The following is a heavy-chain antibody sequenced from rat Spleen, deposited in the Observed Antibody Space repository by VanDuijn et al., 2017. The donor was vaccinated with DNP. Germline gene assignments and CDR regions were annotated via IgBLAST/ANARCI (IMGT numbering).Heavy chain of an antibody. CDR3: AIHLWVFDY. J-gene: IGHJ2*01. CDR1: GFSITNNFK. D-gene: IGHD1-7*01. Sequence: EVLLQESGPGLVKPSQSLSLTCSVTGFSITNNFKWSWIRKFPGNKLEWMGYVTNAGNTDYNPPLKSRISITTDTSKNQFFLQVNSVIPADTATYYCAIHLWVFDYWDQGVMVTVSS. CDR2: VTNAGNT. V-gene: IGHV3-3*01.